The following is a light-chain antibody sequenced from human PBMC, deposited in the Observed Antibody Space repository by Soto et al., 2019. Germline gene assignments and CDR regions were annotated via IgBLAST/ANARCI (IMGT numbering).Light chain of an antibody. Sequence: VLTQTPISSPVTLGQPASISCRSSQSLVHSDGNTYLSWLQQRPGQPPRLLIYQVSNRFSGVPDRFSGSGSERDFTLTINRLEPEDFAVYFCQQYGRSPLMYTFGQGTKVEIK. CDR3: QQYGRSPLMYT. CDR1: QSLVHSDGNTY. V-gene: IGKV2-24*01. J-gene: IGKJ2*01. CDR2: QVS.